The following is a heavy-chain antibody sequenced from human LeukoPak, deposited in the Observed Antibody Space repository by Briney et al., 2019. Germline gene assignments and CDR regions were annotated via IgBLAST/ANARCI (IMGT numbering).Heavy chain of an antibody. D-gene: IGHD3-22*01. J-gene: IGHJ4*02. CDR3: AKEWYHYDTSGYYSYFDY. V-gene: IGHV3-30*18. CDR2: ISYDGSNK. Sequence: GGSLRLSCAASGFSFSSYGMHWVRQAPGKGLEWVALISYDGSNKYYADSVNGRFTISRDNSKNTLYLQMNSLRAVDTAVYYCAKEWYHYDTSGYYSYFDYWGQGTLVTVSS. CDR1: GFSFSSYG.